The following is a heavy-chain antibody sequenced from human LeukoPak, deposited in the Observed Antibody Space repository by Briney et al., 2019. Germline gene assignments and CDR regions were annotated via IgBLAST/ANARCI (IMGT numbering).Heavy chain of an antibody. J-gene: IGHJ6*03. CDR3: AIDPVVVPAAMPRDYYYMDV. CDR1: GGSVSSGSYY. CDR2: IYTSGST. V-gene: IGHV4-61*02. Sequence: NPSQTLSLTCTVSGGSVSSGSYYWSWIRQPAGKGLEWIGRIYTSGSTNYNPSLKSRVTISVDTSKNQFSLKLSSVTAADTVVYYCAIDPVVVPAAMPRDYYYMDVWGKGTTVTVSS. D-gene: IGHD2-2*01.